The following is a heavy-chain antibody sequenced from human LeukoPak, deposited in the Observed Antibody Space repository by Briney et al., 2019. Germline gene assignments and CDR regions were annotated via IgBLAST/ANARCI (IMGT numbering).Heavy chain of an antibody. CDR2: ITPSGTST. Sequence: GGSLRLSCAASGLTFSDFYMSWIRQAPGEGLEWVSYITPSGTSTYYADSVKGRFTISRDNAKNSLDLQMNSLRAEDTAVYYCARGHYGLGVWGQGTTVTVSS. V-gene: IGHV3-11*01. CDR3: ARGHYGLGV. CDR1: GLTFSDFY. J-gene: IGHJ6*02.